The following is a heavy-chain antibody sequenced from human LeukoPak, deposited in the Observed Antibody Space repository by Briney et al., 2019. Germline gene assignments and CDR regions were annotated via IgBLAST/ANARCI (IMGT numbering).Heavy chain of an antibody. CDR3: ARGRDSSSWYALDY. CDR1: GYTFTGYY. CDR2: INPNSGGT. Sequence: ASVNVSCKASGYTFTGYYMHWVRQAPGQGLEWMGWINPNSGGTNYAQDFKGRVTMTRDTSISTAYLELSRLRSDDTAVYYCARGRDSSSWYALDYWGQETLVTVYS. V-gene: IGHV1-2*02. J-gene: IGHJ4*02. D-gene: IGHD6-13*01.